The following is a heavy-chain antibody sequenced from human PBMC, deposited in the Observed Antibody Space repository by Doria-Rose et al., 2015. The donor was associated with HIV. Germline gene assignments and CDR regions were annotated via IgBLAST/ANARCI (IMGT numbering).Heavy chain of an antibody. V-gene: IGHV2-26*01. Sequence: QITLKESGPVLVKPTETLTLTCTVSGVSLSSPGMGVSWIRQPPGKALEWLANIFSDDERSYKTSPKSRLTISRCTSKSQVVVTMTDTDPVDTATYYCARIKSSRWYHKYYFDFWGQGTLVIVSA. J-gene: IGHJ4*02. D-gene: IGHD6-13*01. CDR2: IFSDDER. CDR3: ARIKSSRWYHKYYFDF. CDR1: GVSLSSPGMG.